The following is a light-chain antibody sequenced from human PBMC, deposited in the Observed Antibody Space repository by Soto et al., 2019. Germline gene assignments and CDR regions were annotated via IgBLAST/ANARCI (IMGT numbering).Light chain of an antibody. CDR2: AAS. V-gene: IGKV3-20*01. J-gene: IGKJ1*01. CDR3: QQYASSPRT. CDR1: QSVGKNF. Sequence: EIVLTQSPGTLSLSPGERATLSCRASQSVGKNFLAWYQQKPGQAPRFLIHAASSRATGIPDRFSGSESGTDFTLTISRLEPEDFAVYYCQQYASSPRTFGQGTKVEIK.